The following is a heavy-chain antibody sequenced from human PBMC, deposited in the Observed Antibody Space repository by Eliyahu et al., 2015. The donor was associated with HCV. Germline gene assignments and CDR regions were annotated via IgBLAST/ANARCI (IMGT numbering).Heavy chain of an antibody. J-gene: IGHJ4*02. CDR1: GASISRYY. D-gene: IGHD2-2*01. Sequence: QVQLQESGPGLVKPSETLSLTCTVSGASISRYYWSWXRXPAGKGXXXIGRISNSGTIDQNPSLKTRVTMSVDTSKNQFSLNLTSVTAADTAIYYCARERLDCSSTTCYGIHDWGQGTLVIVSS. CDR3: ARERLDCSSTTCYGIHD. V-gene: IGHV4-4*07. CDR2: ISNSGTI.